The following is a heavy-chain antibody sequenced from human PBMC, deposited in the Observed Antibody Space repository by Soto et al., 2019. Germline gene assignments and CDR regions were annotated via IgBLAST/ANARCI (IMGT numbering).Heavy chain of an antibody. Sequence: VQLVESGGDLVQPGGSLRLSCVVSGLTFTNYWTHWVRQVPGKGLVWVSRIDNHGSGTSYADSVKGRFTISRDNAKNTLYLQMNSLRAEDTAVYYCGSVFEYWGQGALVTVSS. CDR2: IDNHGSGT. CDR3: GSVFEY. V-gene: IGHV3-74*01. J-gene: IGHJ4*02. CDR1: GLTFTNYW.